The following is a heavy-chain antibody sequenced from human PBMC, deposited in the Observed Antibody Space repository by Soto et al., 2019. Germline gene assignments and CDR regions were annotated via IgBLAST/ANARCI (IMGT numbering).Heavy chain of an antibody. D-gene: IGHD5-12*01. V-gene: IGHV1-69*02. J-gene: IGHJ6*03. CDR2: IIPIIGIA. CDR3: ARVGWVALNYYYYMDV. CDR1: GGTFSSYT. Sequence: SVKXSCKASGGTFSSYTISWVRQAPGQGLEWMGRIIPIIGIANYAQKFQGRVTITADKSTSTAYMELSSLRSEDTAVFYCARVGWVALNYYYYMDVWGKGTTVTVSS.